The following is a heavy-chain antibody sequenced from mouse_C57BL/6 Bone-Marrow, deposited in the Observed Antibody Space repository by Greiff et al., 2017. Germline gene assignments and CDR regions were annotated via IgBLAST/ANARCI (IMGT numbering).Heavy chain of an antibody. CDR2: IRSKSNNYAT. D-gene: IGHD1-1*01. V-gene: IGHV10-1*01. J-gene: IGHJ2*01. CDR1: GFSFNTYA. CDR3: VRQTTVVFDY. Sequence: EVKLVESGGGLVQPKGSLKLSCAASGFSFNTYAMNWVRQAPGKGLEWVARIRSKSNNYATYYANSVKDRFTISRDDSESMLYLQMNNLQTEDTAMYYCVRQTTVVFDYWGQGTTLTVSS.